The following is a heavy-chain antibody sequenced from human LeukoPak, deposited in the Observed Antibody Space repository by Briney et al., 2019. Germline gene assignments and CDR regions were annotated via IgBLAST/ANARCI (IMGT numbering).Heavy chain of an antibody. CDR1: GFTFSNAW. CDR3: TTVSIAVAGGRGRVPYYYYYYGMDV. D-gene: IGHD6-19*01. Sequence: GGSLRLSCAASGFTFSNAWMSWVRQAPGKGLEWVGRIKSKTDGGTTDYAAPVKGRFTISRDDSKNTLYLQMNSLKTEDTAVYYCTTVSIAVAGGRGRVPYYYYYYGMDVWGQGTTVTVSS. CDR2: IKSKTDGGTT. V-gene: IGHV3-15*01. J-gene: IGHJ6*02.